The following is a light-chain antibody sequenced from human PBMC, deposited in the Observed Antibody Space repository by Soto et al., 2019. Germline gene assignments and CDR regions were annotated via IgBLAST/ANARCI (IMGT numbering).Light chain of an antibody. V-gene: IGLV4-60*02. CDR1: SAHSTYI. Sequence: QLVLTQSSSASASLGSSVTLTCILSSAHSTYIIALHQQQQVKAPRFLMTLDRSGSYNRGSGVPDRFSGSSSGADRYLTISDLQVEDEGDYYCQTWYSNTHKVFGGGTKLTVL. J-gene: IGLJ3*02. CDR2: LDRSGSY. CDR3: QTWYSNTHKV.